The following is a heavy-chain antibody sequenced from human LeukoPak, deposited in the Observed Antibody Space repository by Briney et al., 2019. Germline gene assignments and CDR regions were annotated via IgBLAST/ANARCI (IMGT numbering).Heavy chain of an antibody. V-gene: IGHV3-23*01. J-gene: IGHJ4*02. CDR3: AKPGFWSGYSGPSTDY. Sequence: PGGSLRLSCAASGFTLRNHAMTWVRQAPGQGLEWVSVISGNGGSTDYADSVKGRFTISRDNSQNTLYLQMNSLRAEDTAVYYCAKPGFWSGYSGPSTDYWGQGTLVTVSS. CDR2: ISGNGGST. CDR1: GFTLRNHA. D-gene: IGHD3-3*01.